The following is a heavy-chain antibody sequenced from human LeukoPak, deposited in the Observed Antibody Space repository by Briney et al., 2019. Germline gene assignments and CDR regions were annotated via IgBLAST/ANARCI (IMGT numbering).Heavy chain of an antibody. CDR1: GFTFSSYA. J-gene: IGHJ5*02. CDR3: AKFRDSGSPRGGFDP. CDR2: ISGSGGTT. Sequence: GGSLRLSCAASGFTFSSYAMSWVRQAPGKGLDWVSAISGSGGTTYYADSVKGRLTISRDNSKHTVYLEMNSLRAEDTAVYYCAKFRDSGSPRGGFDPWGQGTLVTVSS. D-gene: IGHD1-26*01. V-gene: IGHV3-23*01.